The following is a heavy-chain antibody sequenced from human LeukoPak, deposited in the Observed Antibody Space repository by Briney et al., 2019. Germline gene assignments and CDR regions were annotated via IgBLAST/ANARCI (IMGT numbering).Heavy chain of an antibody. CDR1: GGSLSDYY. J-gene: IGHJ3*02. CDR3: AGTIQLWPGGAFDI. D-gene: IGHD5-18*01. CDR2: INRSGST. Sequence: PSETLSLTCAVYGGSLSDYYWSWIRQPPGKGLECVGEINRSGSTNYNPSLKSRGTISVDTSKNQFSLKLSSVTGADTAVYYCAGTIQLWPGGAFDIWGQGTMVTVSS. V-gene: IGHV4-34*01.